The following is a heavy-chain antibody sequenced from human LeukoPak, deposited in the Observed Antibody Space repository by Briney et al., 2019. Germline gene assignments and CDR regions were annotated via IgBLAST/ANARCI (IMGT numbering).Heavy chain of an antibody. D-gene: IGHD3-10*01. J-gene: IGHJ4*02. Sequence: ASVKVSCKASGYTFTSYDINWVRQATGQGLEWMGWMNPNSGNTGYAQKFQGRVTMTGNTSVSTAYMELSSLRSEDTAVYYCARGRREVRGVTQYFDYWGQGTLVTVSS. CDR3: ARGRREVRGVTQYFDY. CDR2: MNPNSGNT. CDR1: GYTFTSYD. V-gene: IGHV1-8*01.